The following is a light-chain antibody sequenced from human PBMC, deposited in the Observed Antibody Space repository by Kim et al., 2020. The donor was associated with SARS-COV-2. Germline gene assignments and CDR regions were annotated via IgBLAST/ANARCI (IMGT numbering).Light chain of an antibody. J-gene: IGKJ2*01. V-gene: IGKV4-1*01. CDR3: QQYYNPPYT. CDR1: QTVLTSSNNKNT. Sequence: RATLTRKSSQTVLTSSNNKNTFAWYQQKSVQPPKLLIYWASTRESGVPDRFSGSGSGTDFTLTISSLQAEDVAVYYCQQYYNPPYTFGQGTKLEI. CDR2: WAS.